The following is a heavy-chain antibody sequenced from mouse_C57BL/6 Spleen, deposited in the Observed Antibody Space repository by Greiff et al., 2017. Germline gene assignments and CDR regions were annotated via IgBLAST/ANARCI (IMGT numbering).Heavy chain of an antibody. CDR1: GYAFSSYW. CDR2: IYPGDGDT. Sequence: VQLQQSGAELVKPGASVKISCKASGYAFSSYWMNWVKQRPGKGLEWIGQIYPGDGDTNYNGKFKGKATLTADKSSSTAYMQLSSLTSEDSAVYFCARRDYVSSPVDYWGQGTTLTVSS. D-gene: IGHD1-1*01. J-gene: IGHJ2*01. CDR3: ARRDYVSSPVDY. V-gene: IGHV1-80*01.